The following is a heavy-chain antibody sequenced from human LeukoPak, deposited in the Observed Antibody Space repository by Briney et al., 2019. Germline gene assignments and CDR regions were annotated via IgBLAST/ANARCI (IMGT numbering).Heavy chain of an antibody. CDR2: IYSGGST. Sequence: GGSLRLSCAASGFTVSSNYMTWVRQAPGKGLEWVSVIYSGGSTYYADSVKGRFTISRDNSKNTLYLQMNSLRADDTAMYYCARDDYYGDYVAWGQGTLVTVSS. CDR3: ARDDYYGDYVA. CDR1: GFTVSSNY. J-gene: IGHJ4*02. V-gene: IGHV3-53*01. D-gene: IGHD4-17*01.